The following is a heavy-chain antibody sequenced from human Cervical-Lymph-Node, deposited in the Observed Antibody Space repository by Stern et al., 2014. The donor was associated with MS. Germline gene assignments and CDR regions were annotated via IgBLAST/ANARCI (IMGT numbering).Heavy chain of an antibody. CDR3: ATPLTRYDSSGFDY. J-gene: IGHJ4*02. D-gene: IGHD3-22*01. CDR2: FDPEDGET. V-gene: IGHV1-24*01. Sequence: QVQLQQSGAEVKKPGASVKVSCKVSGYTLTELSMHWVRQAPGKGLEWMGGFDPEDGETTYAQKFQGRVTMTEDTSTDTAYMELSSLRSEDTAVYYCATPLTRYDSSGFDYWGQGTLVTVSS. CDR1: GYTLTELS.